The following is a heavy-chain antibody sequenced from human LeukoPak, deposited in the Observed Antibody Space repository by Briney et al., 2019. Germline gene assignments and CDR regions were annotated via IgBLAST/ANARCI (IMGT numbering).Heavy chain of an antibody. V-gene: IGHV4-59*01. CDR3: ARYCSTTSCSNEALDV. CDR2: VYYSGST. D-gene: IGHD2-2*01. CDR1: GGSISRYY. J-gene: IGHJ3*01. Sequence: SETLSLTFTVSGGSISRYYWSWIRQPPGRGLEWIGYVYYSGSTTYNPSLKSRVTTSVDTSKNQFSLKLRSVTAADTAVYYCARYCSTTSCSNEALDVWGQGTMVTVSS.